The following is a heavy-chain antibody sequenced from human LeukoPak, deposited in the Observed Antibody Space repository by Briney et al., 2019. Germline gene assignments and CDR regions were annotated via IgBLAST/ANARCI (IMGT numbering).Heavy chain of an antibody. CDR2: ISYDGNDK. Sequence: PGGSLRLSCAASGFTLSSSDIHWVRQAPGKGLEWVAFISYDGNDKYYAESVKGRFTVSRDNSKHTLYLQMNSLRVEDTAVYYCAKDRGWCFEYWGQGTLVTVSS. CDR1: GFTLSSSD. J-gene: IGHJ4*02. V-gene: IGHV3-30*18. D-gene: IGHD6-19*01. CDR3: AKDRGWCFEY.